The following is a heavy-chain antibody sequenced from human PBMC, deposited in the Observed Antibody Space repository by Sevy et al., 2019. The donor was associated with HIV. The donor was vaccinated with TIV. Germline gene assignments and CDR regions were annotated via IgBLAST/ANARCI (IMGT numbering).Heavy chain of an antibody. D-gene: IGHD1-26*01. V-gene: IGHV3-15*07. Sequence: GGSLRLSCVASGFTFSNAWVNWVRQAPGKGLEWVGQSTTKTDGEPTDYAAPVKDRFTISRDDSKNTLYLQMNSLRTEDTAVYYCTTDVGLGATYYWGQGTLVTVSS. CDR1: GFTFSNAW. CDR3: TTDVGLGATYY. J-gene: IGHJ4*02. CDR2: STTKTDGEPT.